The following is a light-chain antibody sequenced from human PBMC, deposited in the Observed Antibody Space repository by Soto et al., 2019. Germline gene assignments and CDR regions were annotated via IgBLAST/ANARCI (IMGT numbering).Light chain of an antibody. CDR2: EGI. J-gene: IGLJ3*02. Sequence: QSALTQPASVSGSPGQSITISCTGTSSAVGIYNLVSWYQQHPGKAPKLMIYEGIKRPSGVSNRFSGSKSDNTASLTISGLQAEDEADYYCCSYAGSSTWVFGGGTKLTVL. V-gene: IGLV2-23*01. CDR3: CSYAGSSTWV. CDR1: SSAVGIYNL.